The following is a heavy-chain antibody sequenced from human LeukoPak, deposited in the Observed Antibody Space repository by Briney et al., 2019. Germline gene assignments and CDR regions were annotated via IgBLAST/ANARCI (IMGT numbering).Heavy chain of an antibody. D-gene: IGHD3-16*01. CDR3: AVGVNYYYGMDV. CDR2: ISGSSGII. CDR1: GFTFNTYT. Sequence: PGGSLRLSCAASGFTFNTYTMNWVRQAPGKGLEWVSYISGSSGIIDYADSVRGRFTISRDNAKNSLYLQMNSLRAEDTAVYYCAVGVNYYYGMDVWGQGTTVTVSS. J-gene: IGHJ6*02. V-gene: IGHV3-48*01.